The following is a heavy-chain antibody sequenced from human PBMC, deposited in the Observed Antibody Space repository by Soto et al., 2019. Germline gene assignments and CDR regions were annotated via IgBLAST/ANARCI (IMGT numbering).Heavy chain of an antibody. CDR3: TRAAWFPYLSFY. V-gene: IGHV3-48*03. J-gene: IGHJ4*02. CDR2: ISSSGSTA. Sequence: GGSLRLSCAASGFTFSRFELHWVRQAPGKGLEWISYISSSGSTAYYASSVEGRFTISRANANNSVYLQMDSLRAEDTALYYCTRAAWFPYLSFYWGQGALVTVSS. CDR1: GFTFSRFE. D-gene: IGHD3-10*01.